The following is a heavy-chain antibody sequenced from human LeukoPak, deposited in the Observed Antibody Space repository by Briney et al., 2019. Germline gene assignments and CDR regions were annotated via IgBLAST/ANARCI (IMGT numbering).Heavy chain of an antibody. D-gene: IGHD6-13*01. CDR3: AREAAAAVRVFDY. J-gene: IGHJ4*02. CDR2: IYHSGST. CDR1: GYSISSGYY. Sequence: SETLSLTCAVSGYSISSGYYWRWIRQPPGKGLEWIGGIYHSGSTYYNPSLKSRVTISVDTSKNQFSLKLSSVTAADTAVYYCAREAAAAVRVFDYWGQGTLVTVSS. V-gene: IGHV4-38-2*01.